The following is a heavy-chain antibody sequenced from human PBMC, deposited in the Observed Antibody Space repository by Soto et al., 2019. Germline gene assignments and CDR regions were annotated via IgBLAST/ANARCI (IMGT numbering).Heavy chain of an antibody. CDR2: IYYSGST. D-gene: IGHD4-4*01. J-gene: IGHJ6*02. CDR3: ARGGNDIMTTVTENGMDV. V-gene: IGHV4-31*03. Sequence: ASETLSLTCTVSGGSISSGGYYWSWIRQHPGKGLEWIGYIYYSGSTYYNPSLKSRVTISVDTSKNQFSLKLSSVTAADTAVYYCARGGNDIMTTVTENGMDVWGQGTTVTVSS. CDR1: GGSISSGGYY.